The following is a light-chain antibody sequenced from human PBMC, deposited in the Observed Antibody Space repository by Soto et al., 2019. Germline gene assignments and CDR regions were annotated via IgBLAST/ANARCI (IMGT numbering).Light chain of an antibody. CDR1: QSISGY. V-gene: IGKV1-39*01. CDR3: QQANSFPWT. CDR2: AAS. Sequence: DIHMIQSPSSLSASVGDRVTITCRASQSISGYLNWYQQNPGKAPKLLISAASSLQSGVPSRFSGSGSGTDFTLTITYLQPEDFATYYSQQANSFPWTFGQGTKVDI. J-gene: IGKJ1*01.